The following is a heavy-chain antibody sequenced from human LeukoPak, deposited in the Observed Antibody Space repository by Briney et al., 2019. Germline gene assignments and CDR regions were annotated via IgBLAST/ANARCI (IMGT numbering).Heavy chain of an antibody. CDR2: ISAYNGNT. CDR3: ARVRRTMIVKGAFDI. J-gene: IGHJ3*02. D-gene: IGHD3-22*01. CDR1: GYTFTSYG. Sequence: ASVKVSCKASGYTFTSYGISWVRQAPGQGLEWMGWISAYNGNTSYAQKLQGRVTMTTDTSTSTAYMELRSLRSDDTAVYYCARVRRTMIVKGAFDIWGQGTMVTVSS. V-gene: IGHV1-18*01.